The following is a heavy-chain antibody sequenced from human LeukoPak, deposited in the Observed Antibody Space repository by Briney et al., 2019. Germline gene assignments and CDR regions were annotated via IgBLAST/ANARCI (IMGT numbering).Heavy chain of an antibody. J-gene: IGHJ4*02. CDR1: GGSISSYY. CDR3: VRSFSGTHFES. CDR2: IYYTGST. V-gene: IGHV4-59*01. D-gene: IGHD5-12*01. Sequence: SETLSLTCTVSGGSISSYYWNWIRQPPGKGLEWIGFIYYTGSTNYSPSLKSRVTISEETSKNQISLKLSSETAADTAVYYCVRSFSGTHFESWGQGTLVTVSS.